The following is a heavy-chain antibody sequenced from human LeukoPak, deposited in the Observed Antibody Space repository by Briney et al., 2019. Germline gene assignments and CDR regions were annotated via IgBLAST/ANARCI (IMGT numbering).Heavy chain of an antibody. Sequence: GSLRLSCAASGFTFSSYWMSWVRQAPGKGLEWIGEIHNSGTTNYNPSLNSRVTISEDTSKNQFYLNLSSVTAADTAVYYCARRYYYNLGSFPFDFWGQGTLVTVSS. CDR1: GFTFSSYW. V-gene: IGHV4-34*01. CDR3: ARRYYYNLGSFPFDF. D-gene: IGHD3-10*01. J-gene: IGHJ4*02. CDR2: IHNSGTT.